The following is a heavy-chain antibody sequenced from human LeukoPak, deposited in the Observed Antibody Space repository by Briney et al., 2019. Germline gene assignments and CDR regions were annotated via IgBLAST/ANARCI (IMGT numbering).Heavy chain of an antibody. Sequence: SGPALVKPTQTLTLTCTFSGFSLSTSGMRVSWIRQPPGEALEWLTRIDWDDDKFYSTSLKTRLTISKDTSKNQVVLTMTNMDPVDTATYYCARIGSGLTIDYWGQGTLVTVSS. V-gene: IGHV2-70*04. J-gene: IGHJ4*02. CDR2: IDWDDDK. CDR3: ARIGSGLTIDY. D-gene: IGHD6-19*01. CDR1: GFSLSTSGMR.